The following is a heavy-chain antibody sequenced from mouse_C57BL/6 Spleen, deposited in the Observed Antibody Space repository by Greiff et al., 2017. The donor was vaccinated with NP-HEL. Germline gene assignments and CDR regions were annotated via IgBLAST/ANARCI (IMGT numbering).Heavy chain of an antibody. CDR3: AGGSWFAD. Sequence: QVQLQQPGAELVRPGTSVKLSCKASGYTFTSYWMHWVKQRPGQGLEWIGVIDPSDSYTNYNQKFKGKATLTVDTSSSTAYIQLSSLTSEDSAVYYWAGGSWFADWGQGTLVTVSA. J-gene: IGHJ3*01. CDR2: IDPSDSYT. CDR1: GYTFTSYW. V-gene: IGHV1-59*01.